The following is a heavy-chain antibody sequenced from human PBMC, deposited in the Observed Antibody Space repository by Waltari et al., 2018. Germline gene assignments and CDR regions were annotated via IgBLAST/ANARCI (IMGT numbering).Heavy chain of an antibody. Sequence: VQLQASGPGLVKPSATLSLTCTVPGCSISSYYWSWIRQPAGKGLEWIGGIYTSGSTNDNPTHKRRVTRTVDTSKNQFSLKVSSVTAAETAEDYGARARGYGYQTYFDYWGQGTLVTVSS. J-gene: IGHJ4*02. CDR2: IYTSGST. V-gene: IGHV4-4*07. CDR1: GCSISSYY. D-gene: IGHD4-17*01. CDR3: ARARGYGYQTYFDY.